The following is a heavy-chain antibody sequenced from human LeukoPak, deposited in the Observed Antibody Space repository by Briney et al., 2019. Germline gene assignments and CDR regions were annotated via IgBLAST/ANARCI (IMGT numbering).Heavy chain of an antibody. J-gene: IGHJ6*03. CDR1: GFTFSSYS. Sequence: GGSLRLSCAASGFTFSSYSRNWVRQAPGKGLEGVSYISISSRTIYYADSVKGRFTISRDNAKKSLYLQMNSLRAEDTAVYYCARDFGPFGVVITVYYYMDVWGKGTRVTVSS. V-gene: IGHV3-48*04. D-gene: IGHD3-3*01. CDR2: ISISSRTI. CDR3: ARDFGPFGVVITVYYYMDV.